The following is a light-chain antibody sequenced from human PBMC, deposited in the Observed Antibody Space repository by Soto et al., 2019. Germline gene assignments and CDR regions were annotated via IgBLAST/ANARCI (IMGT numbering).Light chain of an antibody. CDR3: QQYDIWPPWT. V-gene: IGKV3-15*01. J-gene: IGKJ1*01. CDR2: GAS. Sequence: EIVMTQSPATLSVSPGERATLTCRASQSVSSNLAWYQQKPGQAPRLLIYGASTRATGIPARFSGSGSGTEFTLTISSLQSEYFAVYYCQQYDIWPPWTFGQLTKVEIK. CDR1: QSVSSN.